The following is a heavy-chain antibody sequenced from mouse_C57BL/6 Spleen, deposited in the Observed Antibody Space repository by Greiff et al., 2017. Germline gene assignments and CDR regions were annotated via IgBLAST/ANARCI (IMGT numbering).Heavy chain of an antibody. V-gene: IGHV1-19*01. CDR3: AGRLDRYFDY. CDR2: INPYNGGT. Sequence: VQLQQSGPVLVKPGASVKMSCKASGYTFTDYYMNWVKQSHGKSLEWIGVINPYNGGTSYNQKFKGKATLTVDKSSSTTYMELNSLTSEDSAVYYCAGRLDRYFDYWGQGTTVTVSS. D-gene: IGHD3-2*02. CDR1: GYTFTDYY. J-gene: IGHJ2*01.